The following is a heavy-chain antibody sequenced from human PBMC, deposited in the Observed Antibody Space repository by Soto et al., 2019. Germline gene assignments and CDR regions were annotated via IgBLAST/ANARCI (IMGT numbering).Heavy chain of an antibody. CDR1: GFRFDIYA. Sequence: EVQLLESGGGQVQPGGSLRLSCTASGFRFDIYAMNWVRQAPGKGPEWIAVISGSGATTYHADSVKGRFTISRDNSKNTLFLNMANLRAEDTTVYYCGKASAAHNVVVVRSPRAAAFDFWGRGTLVTVSS. V-gene: IGHV3-23*01. CDR2: ISGSGATT. CDR3: GKASAAHNVVVVRSPRAAAFDF. J-gene: IGHJ4*02. D-gene: IGHD2-21*01.